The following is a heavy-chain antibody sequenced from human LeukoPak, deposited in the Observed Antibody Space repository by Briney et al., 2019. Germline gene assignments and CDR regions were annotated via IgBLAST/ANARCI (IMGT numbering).Heavy chain of an antibody. D-gene: IGHD6-13*01. CDR1: GFSFKDYY. CDR2: TNVNGGAM. V-gene: IGHV3-11*01. CDR3: ARGPRILAAGSYFFDY. Sequence: GGSLRLSCAASGFSFKDYYYSWIRQAPGKGLEWVSFTNVNGGAMYYADFVKGRFTISRQNAQNSVYLEMNSLRDEDTAVYYCARGPRILAAGSYFFDYWGQGSLVTVSS. J-gene: IGHJ4*02.